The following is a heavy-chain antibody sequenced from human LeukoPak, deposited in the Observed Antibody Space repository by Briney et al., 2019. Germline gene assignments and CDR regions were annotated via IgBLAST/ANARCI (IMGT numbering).Heavy chain of an antibody. J-gene: IGHJ4*02. CDR3: ARDTPEHVYYDFWSDLIPFDY. CDR2: IKQDGSEK. V-gene: IGHV3-7*01. Sequence: GGSLRLSCAASGFTFSSYWMSWVRQAPGKGLEWVANIKQDGSEKYYVDSVKGRFTISRDNAKNSLYLQMNSLRAEDTAVYYCARDTPEHVYYDFWSDLIPFDYWGQGTLVTVSS. CDR1: GFTFSSYW. D-gene: IGHD3-3*01.